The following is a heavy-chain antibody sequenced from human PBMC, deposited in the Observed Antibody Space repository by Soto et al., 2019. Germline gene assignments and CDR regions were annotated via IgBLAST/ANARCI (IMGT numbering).Heavy chain of an antibody. CDR1: GGSISSYY. J-gene: IGHJ4*02. V-gene: IGHV4-59*01. Sequence: KTSETLSLTCTVSGGSISSYYWSWIRQPPGKGLEWIGYIYYSGSTNYNPSLKSRVTISVDTSKNQFSLKLSSVTAADTAVYYCARHSYDPNFDYWGQGTLVTVSS. CDR2: IYYSGST. CDR3: ARHSYDPNFDY. D-gene: IGHD5-12*01.